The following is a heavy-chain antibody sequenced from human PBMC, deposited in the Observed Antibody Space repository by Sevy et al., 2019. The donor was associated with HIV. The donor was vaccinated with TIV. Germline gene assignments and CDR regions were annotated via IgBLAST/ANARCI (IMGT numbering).Heavy chain of an antibody. CDR2: IYTSGST. CDR1: GGSISSYY. J-gene: IGHJ6*02. CDR3: ARDGYCSGGSCYGDYYYGMDV. V-gene: IGHV4-4*07. D-gene: IGHD2-15*01. Sequence: SETLSLTCTVSGGSISSYYWSWIQQPAGKGLEWIGRIYTSGSTNYNPSLKSRVTMSVDTSKNQFSLKLSSVTAADTAVYYCARDGYCSGGSCYGDYYYGMDVWGQGTTVTVSS.